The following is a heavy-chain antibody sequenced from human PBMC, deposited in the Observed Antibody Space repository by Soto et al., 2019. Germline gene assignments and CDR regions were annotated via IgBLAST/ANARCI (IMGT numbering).Heavy chain of an antibody. Sequence: QVQLVESGGGVVQPGRSLRLSCAASGFTFSSYAMHWVRQAPGKGLEWVAVISYDGSNKYYADSVKGRFTISTDNSKNTLHLQMNGLGAEDTAVYYCAREPAYYYGSGSSRYGMDVWGQRTTVTVSS. J-gene: IGHJ6*02. CDR2: ISYDGSNK. CDR3: AREPAYYYGSGSSRYGMDV. CDR1: GFTFSSYA. V-gene: IGHV3-30-3*01. D-gene: IGHD3-10*01.